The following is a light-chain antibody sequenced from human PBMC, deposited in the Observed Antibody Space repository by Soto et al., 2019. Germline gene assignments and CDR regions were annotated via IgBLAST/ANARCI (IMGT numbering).Light chain of an antibody. CDR3: QQYGSSGT. J-gene: IGKJ1*01. V-gene: IGKV3D-15*01. CDR1: QGIGDT. CDR2: GAS. Sequence: ENVMTQSPAALSVSTGEGATLSCRASQGIGDTLAWYRHKPGQTPRLLIYGASRRATGIPDRFSGSGFGTEFTLTISSLQSEDFAVYYCQQYGSSGTFGQRTMVDIK.